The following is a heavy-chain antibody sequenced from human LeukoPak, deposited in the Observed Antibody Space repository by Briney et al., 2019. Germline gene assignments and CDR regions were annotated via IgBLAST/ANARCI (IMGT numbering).Heavy chain of an antibody. J-gene: IGHJ2*01. D-gene: IGHD1-26*01. CDR1: GFTFSSYA. CDR2: ISGSGGST. V-gene: IGHV3-23*01. Sequence: GSLRLSCAASGFTFSSYAMSWVRQAPGKGLEWVSAISGSGGSTYYADSVKGRFTISRDNSKNTLYLQMNSLRAEDTAVYYCAKGPDSGSYYYWYFDLWGRGTLVTVSS. CDR3: AKGPDSGSYYYWYFDL.